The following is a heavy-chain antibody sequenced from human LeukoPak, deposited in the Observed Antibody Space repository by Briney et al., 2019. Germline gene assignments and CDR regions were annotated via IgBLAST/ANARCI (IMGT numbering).Heavy chain of an antibody. D-gene: IGHD3-10*01. CDR2: ISGSGGST. Sequence: PGGSLRLSCAASGFTFSSYAMSWVRQAPGKGLEWVSAISGSGGSTYYADSVKGRFTISRDNSKNTLYLQMSSRRAEDTAGYYRAEEGNYYGSGSVYYYYYYMDVWGKGTTVTVSS. CDR1: GFTFSSYA. V-gene: IGHV3-23*01. CDR3: AEEGNYYGSGSVYYYYYYMDV. J-gene: IGHJ6*03.